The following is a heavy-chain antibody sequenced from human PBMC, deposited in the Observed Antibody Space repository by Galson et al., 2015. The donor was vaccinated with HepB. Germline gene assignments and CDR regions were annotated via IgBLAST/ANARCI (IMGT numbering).Heavy chain of an antibody. D-gene: IGHD3-16*01. CDR1: GFTFSSYV. J-gene: IGHJ4*02. Sequence: SLRLSCAASGFTFSSYVMYWVRQAPGEGLEWVAVIWYDGSIEYYRDSVRGRFTVSRDNSRNTLYLQMSSLRAEDTAVYYCARDLGFGLDYWGQGTLVTVSS. CDR2: IWYDGSIE. CDR3: ARDLGFGLDY. V-gene: IGHV3-33*01.